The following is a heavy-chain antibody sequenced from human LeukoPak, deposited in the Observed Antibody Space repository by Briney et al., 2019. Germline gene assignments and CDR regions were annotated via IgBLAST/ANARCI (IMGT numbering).Heavy chain of an antibody. CDR1: GFTFSSYS. Sequence: AGGSLRLSCAASGFTFSSYSMNWVRQAPGKGLEWVSSISSSSSYIYYADSVKGRFTISRDNAKNSLYLQMNSLRAEDTAVYYCARDLGDYGGYGNWFDPWGQGTLVTVSS. CDR2: ISSSSSYI. V-gene: IGHV3-21*01. CDR3: ARDLGDYGGYGNWFDP. J-gene: IGHJ5*02. D-gene: IGHD4-17*01.